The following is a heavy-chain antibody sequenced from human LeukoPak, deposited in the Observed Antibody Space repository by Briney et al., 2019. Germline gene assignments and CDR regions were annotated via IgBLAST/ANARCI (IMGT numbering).Heavy chain of an antibody. V-gene: IGHV3-30*04. J-gene: IGHJ6*02. CDR1: GFTFSDYP. Sequence: PGGSLRLSCAASGFTFSDYPMHWVRQAPGKGLEWVAVISYDGRNTYYADSVKGRFTISRDNSKNTLYLQMNSLRAEDTAVYYCAKGFPSAYSSSWYEVYYYYGMDVWGQGTTVTVSS. CDR3: AKGFPSAYSSSWYEVYYYYGMDV. CDR2: ISYDGRNT. D-gene: IGHD6-13*01.